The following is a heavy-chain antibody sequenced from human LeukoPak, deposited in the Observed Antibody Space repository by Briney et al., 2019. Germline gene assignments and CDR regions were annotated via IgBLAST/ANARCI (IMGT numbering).Heavy chain of an antibody. D-gene: IGHD6-6*01. CDR1: GFTFVSYG. V-gene: IGHV3-30*18. J-gene: IGHJ6*02. CDR2: ISYDGSNK. CDR3: AKARPAIAARVGYYYGLDV. Sequence: PGGSLRLSCAASGFTFVSYGMHWVRQAPGKGLEWVAVISYDGSNKYYADSVKGRFTISRDNSKNTLYLQMNTLRADDTAEYYCAKARPAIAARVGYYYGLDVWGQGTTVTVSS.